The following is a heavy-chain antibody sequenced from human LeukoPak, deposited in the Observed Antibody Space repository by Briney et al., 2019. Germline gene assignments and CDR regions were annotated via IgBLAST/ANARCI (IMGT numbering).Heavy chain of an antibody. CDR2: ISSSSSYI. D-gene: IGHD2-15*01. J-gene: IGHJ4*02. Sequence: GGSLRLSCAASGFTFSSYSMSWVRQAPGKGLEWVSSISSSSSYIYYADSVKGRFTISRDYAKNSLYLQMNSLRAEDTAMYYCVRDRGYCSGGTCYALWDYWGQGTLVTVSS. V-gene: IGHV3-21*01. CDR3: VRDRGYCSGGTCYALWDY. CDR1: GFTFSSYS.